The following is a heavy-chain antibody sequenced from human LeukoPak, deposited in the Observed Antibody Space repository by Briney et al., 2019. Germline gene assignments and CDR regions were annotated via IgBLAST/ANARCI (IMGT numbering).Heavy chain of an antibody. J-gene: IGHJ4*02. CDR2: ITGSGDYT. V-gene: IGHV3-23*01. CDR1: GFTFSSYG. D-gene: IGHD3-10*01. Sequence: GGSLRLSCAVSGFTFSSYGITWVRQAPGKGLEWVSGITGSGDYTNYADSVKGRFTISRDNSKNTLYLQMNSLRAEDTAVYYCAKTYGSGSRYYFDYWGQGTLVTVSS. CDR3: AKTYGSGSRYYFDY.